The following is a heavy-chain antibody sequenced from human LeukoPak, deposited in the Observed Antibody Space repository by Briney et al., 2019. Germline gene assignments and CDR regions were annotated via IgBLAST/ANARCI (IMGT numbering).Heavy chain of an antibody. Sequence: GASVKVSCKASGYTFTGYYMHWVRQAPGQGLEWMGWINPNSGGTNYAQKFQGRVTMTRDTSISTAYMELSRLRSDDTAVHYCARGPLWFGELENPFYWGQGTLVTVSS. V-gene: IGHV1-2*02. J-gene: IGHJ4*02. D-gene: IGHD3-10*01. CDR3: ARGPLWFGELENPFY. CDR1: GYTFTGYY. CDR2: INPNSGGT.